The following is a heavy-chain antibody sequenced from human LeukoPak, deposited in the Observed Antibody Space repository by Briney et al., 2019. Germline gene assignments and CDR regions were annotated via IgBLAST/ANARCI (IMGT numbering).Heavy chain of an antibody. Sequence: SETLSLTCAVSGGSVSSGGFSWRWIRQPPGKGLECIGSISHTGSTYYDPSLKSRVTISVDSSKNQFSLKLSSVTAADTAVYYCAREGYFYGMDVWGQGTTVTVSS. CDR3: AREGYFYGMDV. CDR2: ISHTGST. D-gene: IGHD2/OR15-2a*01. V-gene: IGHV4-30-2*01. CDR1: GGSVSSGGFS. J-gene: IGHJ6*02.